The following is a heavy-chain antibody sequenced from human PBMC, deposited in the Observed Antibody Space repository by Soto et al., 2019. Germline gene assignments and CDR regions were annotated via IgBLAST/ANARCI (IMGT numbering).Heavy chain of an antibody. Sequence: GASVKVSCKASGSTFTSYGINWVRQAPGRGLEWMGWINPGNGNTKYSQQFQGRVIIDRDTSASTAYMELSSLRSEDTAVYYCARGGYFDSSNYLAYWGLGTLVTVSS. CDR2: INPGNGNT. V-gene: IGHV1-3*01. J-gene: IGHJ4*02. CDR3: ARGGYFDSSNYLAY. CDR1: GSTFTSYG. D-gene: IGHD3-22*01.